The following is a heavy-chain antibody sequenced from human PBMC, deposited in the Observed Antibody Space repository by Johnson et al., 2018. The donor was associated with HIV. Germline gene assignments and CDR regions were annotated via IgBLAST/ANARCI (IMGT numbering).Heavy chain of an antibody. Sequence: VQLVESGGGLVQPGRSLRLSCAASGFTFDDYAMLWVRQAPGKGLEWVSGICWNSGSIGYADSVEVRFTISIDNAKNSLYLQMNSLRAEDTALYYCAKVWAVAGRGTHDAFDIWGQGTMVTVSS. CDR2: ICWNSGSI. CDR3: AKVWAVAGRGTHDAFDI. J-gene: IGHJ3*02. CDR1: GFTFDDYA. V-gene: IGHV3-9*01. D-gene: IGHD6-19*01.